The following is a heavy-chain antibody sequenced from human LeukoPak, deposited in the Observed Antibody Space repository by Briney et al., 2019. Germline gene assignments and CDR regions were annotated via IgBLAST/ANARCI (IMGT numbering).Heavy chain of an antibody. D-gene: IGHD3-3*01. CDR2: MNPHSGNT. CDR1: GYTFTSYD. Sequence: ASVKVSCKASGYTFTSYDINWVRQATGQGLEWMGWMNPHSGNTGYAQKFQGRVTITRNTSISTAYMELSSLRSEGTAVYYCARSYDFWSGYYEDYYYMDVWGKGTTVTVSS. J-gene: IGHJ6*03. V-gene: IGHV1-8*03. CDR3: ARSYDFWSGYYEDYYYMDV.